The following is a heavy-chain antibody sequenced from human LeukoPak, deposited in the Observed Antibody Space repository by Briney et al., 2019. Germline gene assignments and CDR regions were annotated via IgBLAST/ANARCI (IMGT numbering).Heavy chain of an antibody. D-gene: IGHD6-19*01. CDR1: GSTFNNYN. Sequence: GGSLRLSCAASGSTFNNYNMNWVRQAPGKGLEWVSSISTSSNYIYYANSVKGRFTISRDNAKNELYMKMNSLRAEYTAVYYSARGDGSSGGRGAAFDIWGQGTMVTVSS. V-gene: IGHV3-21*01. CDR2: ISTSSNYI. J-gene: IGHJ3*02. CDR3: ARGDGSSGGRGAAFDI.